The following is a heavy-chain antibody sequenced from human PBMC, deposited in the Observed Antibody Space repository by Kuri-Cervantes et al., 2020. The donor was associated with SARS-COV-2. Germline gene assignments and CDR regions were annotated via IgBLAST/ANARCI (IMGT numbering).Heavy chain of an antibody. J-gene: IGHJ4*02. D-gene: IGHD4-17*01. CDR3: ARSPSNGDYDGWFDY. CDR1: GYTFTGYY. V-gene: IGHV1-46*01. Sequence: ASVKVSCRASGYTFTGYYMHWVRQAPGQGLEWMEIINPSGGSTSYAQKFQGRVTMTRDTSTSTVYMELSSLRSEDTAVYYCARSPSNGDYDGWFDYWGQGTLVTVSS. CDR2: INPSGGST.